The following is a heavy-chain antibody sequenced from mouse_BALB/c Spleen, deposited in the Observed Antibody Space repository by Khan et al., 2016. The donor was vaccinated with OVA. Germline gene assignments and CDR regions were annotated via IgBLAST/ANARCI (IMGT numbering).Heavy chain of an antibody. CDR2: ILPGSGSN. Sequence: QVRLQQSGVELMKPGASVKLSCKASGYTFSSSWIQWVKQRPGHGLEWIGEILPGSGSNNYNAKFKGKATITADTSSNTAYMQLSSLTSEDSAVYFCARSPLVHYGSSPFAYWGQGTLVTVSA. CDR1: GYTFSSSW. J-gene: IGHJ3*01. D-gene: IGHD1-1*01. V-gene: IGHV1-9*01. CDR3: ARSPLVHYGSSPFAY.